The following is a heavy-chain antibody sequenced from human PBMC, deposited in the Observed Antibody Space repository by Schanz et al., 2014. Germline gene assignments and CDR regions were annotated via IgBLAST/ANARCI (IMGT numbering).Heavy chain of an antibody. CDR2: INPNSGTT. CDR3: ARGYGDSPTAS. D-gene: IGHD4-17*01. J-gene: IGHJ5*02. CDR1: GYTFTGYY. V-gene: IGHV1-2*04. Sequence: QVQLVQSGAEMKKPGASVKVSCKASGYTFTGYYMHWVRQAPGQGLEWMGWINPNSGTTNYAQKFQGWVTMTRDTSISTAYMELSRLKSDDTAVYYCARGYGDSPTASWGEGTLVTFSS.